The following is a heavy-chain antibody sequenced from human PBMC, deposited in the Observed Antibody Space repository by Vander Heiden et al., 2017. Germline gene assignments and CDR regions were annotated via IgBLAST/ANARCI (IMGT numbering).Heavy chain of an antibody. Sequence: QVQLQESGPGVVKPSETLSLTCTVSGGPISNYFWSWIRQPPGKGLEWLGYIYRNGRTNYNPSLTSRITISVDTSRNQFSLKMTSVTAADTAIYYCARIVGATTRYWFDPWGQGTLVTVPS. CDR1: GGPISNYF. V-gene: IGHV4-59*01. D-gene: IGHD1-26*01. J-gene: IGHJ5*02. CDR2: IYRNGRT. CDR3: ARIVGATTRYWFDP.